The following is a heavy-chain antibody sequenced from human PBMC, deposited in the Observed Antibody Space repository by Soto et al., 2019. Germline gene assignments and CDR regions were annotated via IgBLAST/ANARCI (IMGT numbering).Heavy chain of an antibody. V-gene: IGHV3-23*01. Sequence: EVQLLESGGGLLQPGESLRLSCAVSGFTLTTYTMTWVRQAPGKGLEWVSSILGAGTPYYADSMQGRFTISKDISKNTLFLHINSLRAEDTAVYYCAKDRIPDGRWNFDYWGQGTLVTVS. J-gene: IGHJ4*02. CDR3: AKDRIPDGRWNFDY. CDR2: ILGAGTP. D-gene: IGHD2-2*02. CDR1: GFTLTTYT.